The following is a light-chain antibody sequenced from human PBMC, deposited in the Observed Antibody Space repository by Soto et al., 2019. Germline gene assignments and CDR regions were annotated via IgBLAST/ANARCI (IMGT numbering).Light chain of an antibody. J-gene: IGKJ4*01. CDR1: QSVSSY. Sequence: EIVLTQSPGTLSLSPGERATLSCRASQSVSSYLAWYQQKPGQAPRLLIYGASSRATGIPDRFSGSGSGTDFTLTISRLEPEYFAVYYCQQYGSSPLTFGGGTKVEIK. CDR3: QQYGSSPLT. CDR2: GAS. V-gene: IGKV3-20*01.